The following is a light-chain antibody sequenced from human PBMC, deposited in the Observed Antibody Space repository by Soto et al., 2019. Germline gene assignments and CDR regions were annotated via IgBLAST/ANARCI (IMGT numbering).Light chain of an antibody. J-gene: IGKJ5*01. CDR1: QSVSSSY. Sequence: EIVLTQSPGTLSLSPGERATLSCRASQSVSSSYLAWYQQKPGQAPRLLIYGASSRATGIPDRFSGSGSGTDFTLTISRLEPEDFAVYYCQQYGSPRGTTFGQGTRLEIK. CDR3: QQYGSPRGTT. V-gene: IGKV3-20*01. CDR2: GAS.